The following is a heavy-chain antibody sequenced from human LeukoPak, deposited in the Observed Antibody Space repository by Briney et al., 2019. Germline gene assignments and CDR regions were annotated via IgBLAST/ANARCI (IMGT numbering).Heavy chain of an antibody. Sequence: ASETLSLTCAVSGGSISSGGYSWSWIRQPPGKGLEWIGYIYYSGSTYYNPSLKSRVTISVDTSKNQFSLKLSSVTAADTAVYYCARDVRYCSSTSCSNWFDPWGQGTLVTVSS. D-gene: IGHD2-2*01. CDR1: GGSISSGGYS. CDR2: IYYSGST. V-gene: IGHV4-30-4*07. CDR3: ARDVRYCSSTSCSNWFDP. J-gene: IGHJ5*02.